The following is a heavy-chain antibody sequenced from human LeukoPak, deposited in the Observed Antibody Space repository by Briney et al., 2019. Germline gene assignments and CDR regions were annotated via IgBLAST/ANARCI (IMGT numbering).Heavy chain of an antibody. V-gene: IGHV3-30*03. D-gene: IGHD2-8*02. CDR2: ISYDGSNK. CDR1: GFTFSSYG. J-gene: IGHJ6*02. Sequence: GGSLRLSCAASGFTFSSYGMHWVRQAPGKGLEWVAVISYDGSNKYYADSVKGRFTISRDNSKNTLYLQMNSLRAEDTAVYYCARENTGFSDYYFGMDVWGQGTTVTVSS. CDR3: ARENTGFSDYYFGMDV.